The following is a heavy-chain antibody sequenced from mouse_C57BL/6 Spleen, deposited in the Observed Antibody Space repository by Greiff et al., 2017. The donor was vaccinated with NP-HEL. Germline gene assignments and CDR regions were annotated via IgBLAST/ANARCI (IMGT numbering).Heavy chain of an antibody. CDR1: GFTFSSYA. CDR3: ARDLYYGSSPYYFDY. D-gene: IGHD1-1*01. V-gene: IGHV5-4*01. CDR2: ISDGGSYT. Sequence: EVHLVESGGGLVKPGGSLKLSCAASGFTFSSYAMSWVRQTPEKRLEWVATISDGGSYTYYPDNVKGRFTISRDNAKNNLYLQMSHLKSEDTAMYYCARDLYYGSSPYYFDYWGQGTTLTVSS. J-gene: IGHJ2*01.